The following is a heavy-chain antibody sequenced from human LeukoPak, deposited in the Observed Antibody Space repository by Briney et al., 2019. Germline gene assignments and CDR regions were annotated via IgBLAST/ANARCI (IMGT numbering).Heavy chain of an antibody. J-gene: IGHJ3*02. V-gene: IGHV3-7*01. D-gene: IGHD3-22*01. CDR2: IKQDGSDK. CDR1: GFTFSSHW. Sequence: GGSLRLSCAASGFTFSSHWMAWVRQAPGKGLEWVANIKQDGSDKYYLDSMKGRLTISRDNAKNSLYLQMNSLRAEDTAVYYCARDDTHYGSSGSFYDAFDIWGQGTMVTVSS. CDR3: ARDDTHYGSSGSFYDAFDI.